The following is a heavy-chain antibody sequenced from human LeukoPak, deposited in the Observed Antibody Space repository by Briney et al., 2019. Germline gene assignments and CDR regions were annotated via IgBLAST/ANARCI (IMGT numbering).Heavy chain of an antibody. Sequence: ASVKVSCKASGYTFTSYGISWVRQAPGQGLEWMGWISAYNGNTNYAQKLQGRVTMTTDTSTSTAYMELRSLRSDDTAVYYCARDMGGYSSSWPPNYYYYYMDVWGKGTTVTISS. CDR3: ARDMGGYSSSWPPNYYYYYMDV. CDR1: GYTFTSYG. CDR2: ISAYNGNT. J-gene: IGHJ6*03. V-gene: IGHV1-18*01. D-gene: IGHD6-13*01.